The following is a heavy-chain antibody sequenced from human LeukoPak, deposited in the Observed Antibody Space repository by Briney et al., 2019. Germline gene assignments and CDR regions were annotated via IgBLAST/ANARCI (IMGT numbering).Heavy chain of an antibody. D-gene: IGHD5-24*01. Sequence: GGSLRLSCTASGFTFSDHAMHWVRQAPGKGLEWVTVISYHARDQFYADSVKGRFTVSRDNSRNTLYLQMNSLRAEDTAIYYCTRVGYIDEGIDYWGQGTLVTVSS. CDR1: GFTFSDHA. V-gene: IGHV3-30*04. CDR3: TRVGYIDEGIDY. J-gene: IGHJ4*02. CDR2: ISYHARDQ.